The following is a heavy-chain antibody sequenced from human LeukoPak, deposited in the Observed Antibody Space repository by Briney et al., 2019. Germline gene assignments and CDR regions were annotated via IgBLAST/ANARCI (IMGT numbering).Heavy chain of an antibody. Sequence: SETLSLTCGVSGGSIKNGNYYWAWIRQPPGKGLEWLGSIYYSGSTYYNPSLKSRVTISADMSKNQFSLRLYSVTAADTAVYYCGRDSVEMGTIHSDYWGQGTLVTVSS. J-gene: IGHJ4*02. D-gene: IGHD5-24*01. CDR2: IYYSGST. CDR1: GGSIKNGNYY. V-gene: IGHV4-39*07. CDR3: GRDSVEMGTIHSDY.